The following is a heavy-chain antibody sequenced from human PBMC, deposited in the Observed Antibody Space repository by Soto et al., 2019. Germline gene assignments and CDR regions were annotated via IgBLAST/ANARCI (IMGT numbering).Heavy chain of an antibody. CDR3: ARGKDIVVVVAALDY. Sequence: EVQLVESGGGLVKPGGSLRLSCAASGFTFSSYSMNWVRQAPGEGLEWVSSISSSSSYIYYADSVKGPFTISRDNAKNAFDLQMNSLGAEDTAVYYCARGKDIVVVVAALDYWGQGTLVTVSS. CDR1: GFTFSSYS. D-gene: IGHD2-15*01. V-gene: IGHV3-21*01. CDR2: ISSSSSYI. J-gene: IGHJ4*02.